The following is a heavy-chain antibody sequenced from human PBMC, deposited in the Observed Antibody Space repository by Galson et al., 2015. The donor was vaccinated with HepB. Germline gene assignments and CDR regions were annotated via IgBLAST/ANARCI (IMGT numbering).Heavy chain of an antibody. V-gene: IGHV4-59*11. Sequence: ETLSLTCTVSGGSISSHYWSWIRQPPGKGLEWIGYIYYSGSTNYNPSLKSRVTISVDTSKTQFSLNLSSVTAADTAVYYCARGARVAARINYFDSWGQGTLVTVSS. J-gene: IGHJ4*02. D-gene: IGHD6-6*01. CDR2: IYYSGST. CDR3: ARGARVAARINYFDS. CDR1: GGSISSHY.